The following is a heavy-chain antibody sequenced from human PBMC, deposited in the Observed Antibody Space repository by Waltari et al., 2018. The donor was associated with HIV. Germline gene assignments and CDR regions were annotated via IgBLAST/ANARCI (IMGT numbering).Heavy chain of an antibody. CDR2: IKSKTDGGTT. Sequence: TFSNAWMSWVRQAPGKGLEWVGRIKSKTDGGTTDYAAPVKGRFTISRDDSKNTLYLQMNSLKTEDTAVYYCTTDPPGYSSGWYKDYWGQGTLVTVSS. CDR3: TTDPPGYSSGWYKDY. J-gene: IGHJ4*02. D-gene: IGHD6-19*01. V-gene: IGHV3-15*01. CDR1: TFSNAW.